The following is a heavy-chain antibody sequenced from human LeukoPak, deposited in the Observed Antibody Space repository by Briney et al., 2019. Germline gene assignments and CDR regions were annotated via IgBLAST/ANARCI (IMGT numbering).Heavy chain of an antibody. Sequence: GASVKVSCKASGYTFTGYYMHWVRQASGQGLEWMGWINPNSGGTNYAQKFQGRVTMTRDTSISTAYMELSRLRSDHTAVYYCARDIGRYGVDWAFDIWRQGTMVTVP. CDR3: ARDIGRYGVDWAFDI. D-gene: IGHD4-17*01. J-gene: IGHJ3*02. V-gene: IGHV1-2*02. CDR1: GYTFTGYY. CDR2: INPNSGGT.